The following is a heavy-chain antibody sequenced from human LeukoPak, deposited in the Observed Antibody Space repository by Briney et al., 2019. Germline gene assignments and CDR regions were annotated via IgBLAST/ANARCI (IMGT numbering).Heavy chain of an antibody. V-gene: IGHV3-13*01. CDR3: ARAAYSSTWYSRYFDI. D-gene: IGHD6-13*01. Sequence: GGSLRLSCAASGFTFSSYDIHWVRQATGKGLEWVSGIGTAGEIYYPGSVTGRFTISRENAKNSLYLQMNSLRAGNTAVYYCARAAYSSTWYSRYFDIWGRGTLVTVSS. CDR2: IGTAGEI. CDR1: GFTFSSYD. J-gene: IGHJ2*01.